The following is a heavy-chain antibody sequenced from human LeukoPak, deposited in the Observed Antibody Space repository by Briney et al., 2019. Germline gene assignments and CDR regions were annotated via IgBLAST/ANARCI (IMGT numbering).Heavy chain of an antibody. CDR2: IYTSGST. J-gene: IGHJ4*02. D-gene: IGHD5-18*01. CDR1: GGSIVDYY. V-gene: IGHV4-4*07. CDR3: ARGRKYTSGYRVTELGSGYSDY. Sequence: SETLSLTCTVSGGSIVDYYWSWIRQSAGKGLEWIGRIYTSGSTNYNPSLKSRVTMSVDTSKNQFSLKLSSVTAADTAVYYCARGRKYTSGYRVTELGSGYSDYWGQGTLVTVSS.